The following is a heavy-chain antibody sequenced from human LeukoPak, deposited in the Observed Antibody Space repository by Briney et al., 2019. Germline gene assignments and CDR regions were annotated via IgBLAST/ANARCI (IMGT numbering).Heavy chain of an antibody. V-gene: IGHV3-9*01. CDR1: GFTFDDCA. Sequence: PGGSLRLACAGSGFTFDDCAMHWVRQAPGKGLEWVSGISWNSGSIGYADSVKGRFTISRDNAKNSLYLQMNSLRAEDTALYYCAKDIYYYDDSSGYIDYWGQGTLVTVSS. D-gene: IGHD3-22*01. J-gene: IGHJ4*02. CDR3: AKDIYYYDDSSGYIDY. CDR2: ISWNSGSI.